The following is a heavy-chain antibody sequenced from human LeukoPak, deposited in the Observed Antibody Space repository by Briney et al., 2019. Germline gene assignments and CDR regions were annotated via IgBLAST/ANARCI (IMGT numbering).Heavy chain of an antibody. D-gene: IGHD2-21*01. CDR3: ARTGDDNWFDP. CDR2: IYYSGST. CDR1: GGSISNSGYY. V-gene: IGHV4-39*07. Sequence: SETLSLTCIVSGGSISNSGYYWVWIGQPPGKGLEWIGNIYYSGSTYYNPSLKSRVTISVDTSKNQFSLKLSSVTALDTAVYYCARTGDDNWFDPWGQGTLVTVSS. J-gene: IGHJ5*02.